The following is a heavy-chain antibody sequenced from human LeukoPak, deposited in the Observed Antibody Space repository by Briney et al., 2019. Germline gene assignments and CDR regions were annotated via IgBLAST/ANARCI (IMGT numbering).Heavy chain of an antibody. CDR2: INPNSGGT. Sequence: GASVKVSCKASGYTFTGYYMHWVRQASGQGLEWMGWINPNSGGTDYAQKFQGRVTMTRDTSISTAYMELSRLRSDDTAVYYCARALRYSSSWYPNYWGQGTLVTVSS. CDR3: ARALRYSSSWYPNY. J-gene: IGHJ4*02. D-gene: IGHD6-13*01. CDR1: GYTFTGYY. V-gene: IGHV1-2*02.